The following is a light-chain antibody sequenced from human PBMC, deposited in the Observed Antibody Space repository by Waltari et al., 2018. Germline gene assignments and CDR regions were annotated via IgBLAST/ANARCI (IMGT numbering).Light chain of an antibody. Sequence: EIVMTQSPATLSVSPGERATLSCRASQSVSSNLAWYQQNPGQAPRLLIHGASTRATGIPARFSGSGSGTEFTLTISSLQSEDFAIYYCQQYNIWPRTFGQGTKVEIK. J-gene: IGKJ1*01. V-gene: IGKV3-15*01. CDR1: QSVSSN. CDR2: GAS. CDR3: QQYNIWPRT.